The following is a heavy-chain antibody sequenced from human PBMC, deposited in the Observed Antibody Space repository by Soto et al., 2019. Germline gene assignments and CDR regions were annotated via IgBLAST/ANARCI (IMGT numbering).Heavy chain of an antibody. Sequence: GGSLRLSCAASGFTFSSYAMHWVRQAPGKGLEWVAVISYDGSNKYYADSVKGRFTISRDNSKNTLYLQMNSLRAEDTAVYYCARSTGGRLESTDYTLGYWGQGTLVTVSS. J-gene: IGHJ4*02. CDR2: ISYDGSNK. D-gene: IGHD4-4*01. CDR1: GFTFSSYA. CDR3: ARSTGGRLESTDYTLGY. V-gene: IGHV3-30-3*01.